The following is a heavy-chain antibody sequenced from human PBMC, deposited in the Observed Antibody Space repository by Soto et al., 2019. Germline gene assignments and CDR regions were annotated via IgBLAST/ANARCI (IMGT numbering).Heavy chain of an antibody. Sequence: QVQLVQSGAEVKKPGSSVKVSCKASGGTFSSYAISWVRQAPGQGLEWMGGIIPIFGTPNYAQKFQGRVTITAGESTSTAYMELSSLRSEDPAVYYCASSRKDYYYYGMDVWGQGTTVTVSS. CDR2: IIPIFGTP. CDR1: GGTFSSYA. D-gene: IGHD6-13*01. V-gene: IGHV1-69*12. J-gene: IGHJ6*02. CDR3: ASSRKDYYYYGMDV.